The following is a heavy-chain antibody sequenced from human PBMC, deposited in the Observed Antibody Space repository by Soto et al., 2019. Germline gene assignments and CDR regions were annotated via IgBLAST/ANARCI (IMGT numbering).Heavy chain of an antibody. V-gene: IGHV1-3*01. J-gene: IGHJ4*02. D-gene: IGHD2-21*02. Sequence: ASVKVCCKASGSTFTSYAMHWLRQAPGQRLEWMGWINAGNGNTKYSQKFQGRVTITRDTSASTAYMELSSLRSEDTAVYYCARSIVVVTALDYWGQGTLVTVSS. CDR3: ARSIVVVTALDY. CDR2: INAGNGNT. CDR1: GSTFTSYA.